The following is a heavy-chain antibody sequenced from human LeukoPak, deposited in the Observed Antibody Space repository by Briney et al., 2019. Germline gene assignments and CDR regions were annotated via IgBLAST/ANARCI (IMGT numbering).Heavy chain of an antibody. J-gene: IGHJ4*02. CDR2: ISGSGGST. D-gene: IGHD3-9*01. CDR1: GFTFSSYA. V-gene: IGHV3-23*01. Sequence: GGSLRLSCAASGFTFSSYAMSWVRQAPGKGLEWVSAISGSGGSTYYADSVKGRFTISRDNSKNTLYLQMNSLRAEDTAVYYCAQAAYYDILTGYYFDYWGQGTLVTVSS. CDR3: AQAAYYDILTGYYFDY.